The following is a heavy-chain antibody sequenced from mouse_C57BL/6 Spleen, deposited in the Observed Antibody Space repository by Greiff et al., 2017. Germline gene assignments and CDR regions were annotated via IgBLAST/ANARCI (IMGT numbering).Heavy chain of an antibody. V-gene: IGHV1-54*01. CDR2: INPGSGGT. CDR1: GYAFTNYL. D-gene: IGHD2-4*01. CDR3: ARSRDYDGRRAMDY. J-gene: IGHJ4*01. Sequence: VQLQQSGAELVRPGTSVKVSCKASGYAFTNYLIEWVKQRPGQGLEWIGVINPGSGGTNYNEKFKGKATLTADKSASTAYMQLSSLTSEDSAVYFCARSRDYDGRRAMDYWGQGTSVTVSS.